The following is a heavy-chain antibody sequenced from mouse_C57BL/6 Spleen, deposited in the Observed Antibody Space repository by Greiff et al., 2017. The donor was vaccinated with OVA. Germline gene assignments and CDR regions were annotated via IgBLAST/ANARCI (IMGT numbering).Heavy chain of an antibody. V-gene: IGHV10-1*01. CDR3: VRNDYGGLYAMDY. J-gene: IGHJ4*01. D-gene: IGHD2-4*01. Sequence: EVKLMESGGGLVQPKGSLKLSCAASGFSFNTYAMNWVRQAPGKGLEWVARIRSKSNNYATYYADSVKDRFTISRDDSESMLYLQMNNLKTEDTAMYYCVRNDYGGLYAMDYWGQGTSVTVSS. CDR1: GFSFNTYA. CDR2: IRSKSNNYAT.